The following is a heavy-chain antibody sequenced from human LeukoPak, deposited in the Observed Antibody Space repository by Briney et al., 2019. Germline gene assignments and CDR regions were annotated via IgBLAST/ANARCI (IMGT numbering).Heavy chain of an antibody. CDR2: INHSGST. CDR1: GGSFSGYY. V-gene: IGHV4-34*01. J-gene: IGHJ4*02. D-gene: IGHD1-26*01. Sequence: SETLSLTCAVYGGSFSGYYWSWIRQSPGKGLEWIGEINHSGSTNYNPSLKSRVTISVDTSKNQFSLKLSSVTAADTAVYYCARSSPSAVWGQGTLVTVSS. CDR3: ARSSPSAV.